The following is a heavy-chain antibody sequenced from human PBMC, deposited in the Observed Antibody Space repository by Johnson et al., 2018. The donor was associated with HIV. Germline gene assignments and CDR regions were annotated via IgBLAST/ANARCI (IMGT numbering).Heavy chain of an antibody. J-gene: IGHJ3*02. D-gene: IGHD1-26*01. V-gene: IGHV3-20*04. Sequence: VQLVESGGGVVRPGGSLRLSCAASGFTFDDYGMSWVRHAPGQGLEWVSGINWNGGSTGYADSVKGRFPIYRDNSKNSLYLQMNSLRTEDTALYYCAKDASGSYSRAQSISDAFDIWGQGTMVTVSS. CDR3: AKDASGSYSRAQSISDAFDI. CDR2: INWNGGST. CDR1: GFTFDDYG.